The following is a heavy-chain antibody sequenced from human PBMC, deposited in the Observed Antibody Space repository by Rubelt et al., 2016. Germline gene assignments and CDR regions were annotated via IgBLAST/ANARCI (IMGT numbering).Heavy chain of an antibody. D-gene: IGHD3-16*01. Sequence: QVQLQQWGAGLLKPSETLSLSCAVFGGSFSGYYWSWIRQPPGKGLEWIGEINHSGSTNYNPSLKSRVTISVDTSKNQFSRKLSSMTAADTAVYYCARVYTGSDIWGQGTMVTVSS. CDR1: GGSFSGYY. J-gene: IGHJ3*02. CDR2: INHSGST. CDR3: ARVYTGSDI. V-gene: IGHV4-34*01.